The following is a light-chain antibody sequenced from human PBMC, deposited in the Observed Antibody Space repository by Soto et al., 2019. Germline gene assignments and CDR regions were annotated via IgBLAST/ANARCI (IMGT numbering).Light chain of an antibody. CDR3: LQHNSYPWT. CDR2: AAS. V-gene: IGKV1-17*01. Sequence: DIQMTQSPASLSASGGERVTVTCRASQGIRNELGWYQQKPGKAPKRLIYAASSLQSGVPSRFSGSGSGTEFTLTISSLQPEDFATYYCLQHNSYPWTFGQGTKVDIK. CDR1: QGIRNE. J-gene: IGKJ1*01.